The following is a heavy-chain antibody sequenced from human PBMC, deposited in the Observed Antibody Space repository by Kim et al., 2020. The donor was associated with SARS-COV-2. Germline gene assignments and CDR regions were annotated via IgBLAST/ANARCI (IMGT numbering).Heavy chain of an antibody. D-gene: IGHD6-6*01. Sequence: LKSRVTISVDTSKNQFSLKLSSVTAADTAVYYCARHWVRGYSSSSGHFDYWGQGTLVTVSS. V-gene: IGHV4-39*01. J-gene: IGHJ4*02. CDR3: ARHWVRGYSSSSGHFDY.